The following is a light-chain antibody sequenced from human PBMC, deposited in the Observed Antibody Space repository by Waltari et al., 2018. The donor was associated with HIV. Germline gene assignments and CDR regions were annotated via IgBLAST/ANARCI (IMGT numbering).Light chain of an antibody. J-gene: IGKJ3*01. V-gene: IGKV1-39*01. CDR2: DAS. CDR3: QQSFSYPLT. Sequence: DIQMTQSPSSLSAYVGDSVTITCRASQTVNNKLNWYQQKPGEATKVVIYDASTLQSGVPTRFRGGGSWTDFTLTITSLQLDDFATYFCQQSFSYPLTFGPGTKVDI. CDR1: QTVNNK.